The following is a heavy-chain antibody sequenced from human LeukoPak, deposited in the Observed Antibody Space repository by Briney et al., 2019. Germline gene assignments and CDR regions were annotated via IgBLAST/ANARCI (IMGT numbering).Heavy chain of an antibody. J-gene: IGHJ4*02. Sequence: PGGSLRLSCAASGFTVSSNYMSWVRQAPGKGLEWVSIIYSGGSTYYADSVKGRFTISRDNSKNTLYLQMNSLRAEDTAVYYCAKDSPRGYSYGLNWGQGTLVTVSS. CDR1: GFTVSSNY. V-gene: IGHV3-53*01. CDR3: AKDSPRGYSYGLN. D-gene: IGHD5-18*01. CDR2: IYSGGST.